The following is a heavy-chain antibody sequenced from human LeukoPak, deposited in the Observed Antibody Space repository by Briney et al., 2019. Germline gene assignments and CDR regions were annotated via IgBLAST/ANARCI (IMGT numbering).Heavy chain of an antibody. J-gene: IGHJ5*02. CDR1: GYSFTNFG. D-gene: IGHD6-19*01. CDR2: ISGYNSKT. V-gene: IGHV1-18*01. CDR3: ARDYSSGWYSPAGWFDP. Sequence: GASVKVSCKTSGYSFTNFGITWVRQAPGQGLEWMGWISGYNSKTFYAHEFQGRVTMTTDTLTSTVYMELRSLRSDDTAVYYCARDYSSGWYSPAGWFDPWGQGTLVTVSS.